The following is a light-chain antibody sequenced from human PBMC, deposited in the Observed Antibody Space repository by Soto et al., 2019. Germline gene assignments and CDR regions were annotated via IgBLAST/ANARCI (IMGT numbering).Light chain of an antibody. Sequence: IQLTHSPSSLSASVGDRVTITCRASQSISTWLAWYQQKPGKAPKLLIFDASTLESGVPSRFSGSGSGTDFTLTISSLQPDDFATYYCQHYSDSSGAFGQGTRVDIK. J-gene: IGKJ1*01. CDR3: QHYSDSSGA. V-gene: IGKV1-5*01. CDR1: QSISTW. CDR2: DAS.